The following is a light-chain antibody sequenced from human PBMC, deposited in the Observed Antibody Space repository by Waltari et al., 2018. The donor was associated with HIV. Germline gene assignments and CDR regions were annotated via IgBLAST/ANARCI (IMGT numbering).Light chain of an antibody. CDR3: ASFTGDDTLL. V-gene: IGLV2-14*03. CDR1: DSDFGLYNF. Sequence: SAVTQPASVSGLPGQSITISCTGGDSDFGLYNFVSWDQQHPGRVPRLILYDVDSRAPGISDRFSGSRSGPTASLNISRLRAEDEADYYCASFTGDDTLLFGGGTKVTVL. CDR2: DVD. J-gene: IGLJ3*02.